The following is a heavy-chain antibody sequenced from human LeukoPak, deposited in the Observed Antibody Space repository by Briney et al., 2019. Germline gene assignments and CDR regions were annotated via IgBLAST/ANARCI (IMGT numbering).Heavy chain of an antibody. CDR3: AREDTTGWFDP. D-gene: IGHD4-17*01. J-gene: IGHJ5*02. Sequence: GGSLRLSCAASGFTVGSNYMSWVRQAPGKGLEWVSVIYSGGSTYYADSVKGRFTISRDNSKNTLYLQMNSLRAEDTAVYYCAREDTTGWFDPWGQGTLVTVSS. CDR2: IYSGGST. V-gene: IGHV3-53*01. CDR1: GFTVGSNY.